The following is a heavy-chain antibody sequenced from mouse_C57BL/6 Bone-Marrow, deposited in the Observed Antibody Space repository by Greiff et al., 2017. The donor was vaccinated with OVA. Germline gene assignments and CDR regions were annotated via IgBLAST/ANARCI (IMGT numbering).Heavy chain of an antibody. V-gene: IGHV1-55*01. J-gene: IGHJ2*01. CDR3: ASPSITTVVATNFDY. CDR2: IYPGSGST. D-gene: IGHD1-1*01. Sequence: QVQLQQPGAELVKPGASVKMSCKASGYTFTSYWITWVKQRPGQGLEWIGDIYPGSGSTNYNEKFKSKATLTVDTSSSTAYIQLSSLTSEDSAVYYCASPSITTVVATNFDYWGQGTTLTVSS. CDR1: GYTFTSYW.